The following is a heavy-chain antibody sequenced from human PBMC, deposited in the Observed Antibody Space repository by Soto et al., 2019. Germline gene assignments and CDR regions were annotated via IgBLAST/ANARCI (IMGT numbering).Heavy chain of an antibody. CDR1: GFTFSSYA. J-gene: IGHJ6*02. V-gene: IGHV3-23*01. Sequence: GGSLRLSCAASGFTFSSYAMSWVRQAPGKGLEWVSAISGSGGSTYYADSVKGRFTISRDNSKNTLYLQMNSLRAEDTAVYYCAKLVPASYYYYYGMDVWGQGTTVTVSS. D-gene: IGHD6-6*01. CDR3: AKLVPASYYYYYGMDV. CDR2: ISGSGGST.